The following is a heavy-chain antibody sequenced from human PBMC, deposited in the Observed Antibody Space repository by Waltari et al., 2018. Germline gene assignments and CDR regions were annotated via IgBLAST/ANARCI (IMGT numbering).Heavy chain of an antibody. V-gene: IGHV3-30*02. CDR1: GFTFSSYG. J-gene: IGHJ6*03. CDR3: ATLDRSDFYMDV. Sequence: QVQLVESGGGVVQPGGSLRLSCAASGFTFSSYGMHWVRQAPGKGLEWVAFIRFDGSNKDYADSVKGRFTVSRDNSNSTLYLEMHSLRAEDTALYHCATLDRSDFYMDVWGRGTTVTVS. CDR2: IRFDGSNK.